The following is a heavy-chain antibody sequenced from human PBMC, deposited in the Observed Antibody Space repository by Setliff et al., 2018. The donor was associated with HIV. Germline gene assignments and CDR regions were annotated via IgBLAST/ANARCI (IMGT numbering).Heavy chain of an antibody. CDR3: ARDQGEAAARWDACDI. D-gene: IGHD6-13*01. CDR1: GYTLTSYY. V-gene: IGHV1-46*01. Sequence: ASVKVSCKASGYTLTSYYIHWVRQAPGQGLEWMGVINPSTGGTSFAQKFQGRVTMTTGTPTSTVSMQLSSLTSEDTAVYYCARDQGEAAARWDACDIWGQGTLVTVS. J-gene: IGHJ3*02. CDR2: INPSTGGT.